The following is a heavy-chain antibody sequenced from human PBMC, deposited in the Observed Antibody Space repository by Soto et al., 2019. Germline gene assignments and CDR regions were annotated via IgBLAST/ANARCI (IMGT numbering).Heavy chain of an antibody. CDR1: GGSISSGGYY. J-gene: IGHJ4*02. CDR2: IYYSGST. CDR3: ARGRGIVATINRSLLFDY. Sequence: QVQLQESGPGLVKPSQTLSLTCTASGGSISSGGYYWSWIRQHPGKGLEWIGYIYYSGSTYYNPSLKSRVTISVDTSKNQFSLKLSSVTAADTAVYYCARGRGIVATINRSLLFDYWGQGTLVTVSS. V-gene: IGHV4-31*03. D-gene: IGHD5-12*01.